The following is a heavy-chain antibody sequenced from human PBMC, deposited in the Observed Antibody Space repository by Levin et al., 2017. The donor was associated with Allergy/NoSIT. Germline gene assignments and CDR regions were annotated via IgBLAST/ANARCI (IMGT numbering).Heavy chain of an antibody. D-gene: IGHD2-15*01. V-gene: IGHV3-33*01. CDR3: ASLRCSGGSCYSDY. Sequence: QSGGSLRLSCAASGFAFRSYGMHWVRQAPGKGLEWVAVIWYDGSNKYYSDFVKGRFTISRDNSKNTLYLQMNSLRVEDTAVYYCASLRCSGGSCYSDYWGQGTLVTVSS. CDR1: GFAFRSYG. J-gene: IGHJ4*02. CDR2: IWYDGSNK.